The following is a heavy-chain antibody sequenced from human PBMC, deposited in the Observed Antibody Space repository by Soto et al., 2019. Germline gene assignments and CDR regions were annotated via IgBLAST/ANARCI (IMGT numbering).Heavy chain of an antibody. J-gene: IGHJ5*02. CDR2: IYYSGST. CDR1: GGSISSSSYY. Sequence: SETLALTCTVSGGSISSSSYYWGWIRQPPGKGLEWIGSIYYSGSTYYNPSLKSRVTISVDTSKNQFSLKLSSVTAADTAVYYCARQVAVAGIILNWFDPWGQGTLVTVSS. D-gene: IGHD6-19*01. V-gene: IGHV4-39*01. CDR3: ARQVAVAGIILNWFDP.